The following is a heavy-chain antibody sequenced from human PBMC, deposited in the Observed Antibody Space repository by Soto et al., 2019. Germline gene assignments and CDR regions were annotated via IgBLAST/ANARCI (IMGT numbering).Heavy chain of an antibody. CDR1: GFTFSSYA. Sequence: QVQLVESGGGVVQPGRSLRLSCAASGFTFSSYAMHWVRQAPGKGLEWVAVISYDGSNKYYADSVKCRFTISRDNSKNTLYLQMNSLRAEDTAVYYCARDRGDDYGDFHYFDYWGQGTLVTVSS. CDR2: ISYDGSNK. J-gene: IGHJ4*02. D-gene: IGHD4-17*01. CDR3: ARDRGDDYGDFHYFDY. V-gene: IGHV3-30-3*01.